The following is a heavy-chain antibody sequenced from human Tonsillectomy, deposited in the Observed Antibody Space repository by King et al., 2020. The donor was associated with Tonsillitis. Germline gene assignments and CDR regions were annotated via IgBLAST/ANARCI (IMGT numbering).Heavy chain of an antibody. CDR3: AKDEAGGYSGYEYGDYLDY. CDR1: GFIFSSYG. CDR2: IRYDGSNK. Sequence: VQLVESGGGVVQPGGSLRLSCAASGFIFSSYGMHWVRQAPGKGLEWVAFIRYDGSNKYYGDSVKGRFTIFRDNSKNTLYLQMHSLRTEDTALYYCAKDEAGGYSGYEYGDYLDYWGQGTLVTVSS. V-gene: IGHV3-30*02. J-gene: IGHJ4*02. D-gene: IGHD5-12*01.